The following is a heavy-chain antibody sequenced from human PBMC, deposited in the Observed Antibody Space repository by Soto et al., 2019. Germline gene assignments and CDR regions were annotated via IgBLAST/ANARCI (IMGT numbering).Heavy chain of an antibody. D-gene: IGHD2-2*01. CDR2: IIPIFGTA. J-gene: IGHJ5*02. V-gene: IGHV1-69*13. Sequence: SVKPTWXARGGSFRSKASSWVRQAPGQGLEWMGGIIPIFGTANYAQKFQGRVTITADESTSTAYMELSSLRSEDTAVYYCARAARRYCISTSCFNWFDPWGQGTLVTVSS. CDR1: GGSFRSKA. CDR3: ARAARRYCISTSCFNWFDP.